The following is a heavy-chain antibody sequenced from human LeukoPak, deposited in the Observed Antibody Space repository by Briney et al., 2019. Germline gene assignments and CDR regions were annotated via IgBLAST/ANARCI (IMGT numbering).Heavy chain of an antibody. J-gene: IGHJ3*01. V-gene: IGHV1-2*02. CDR2: INPNSGGA. CDR3: ARLSYARSGADCFARCSGAFDL. Sequence: GASVKVSCKASGYTFTGYYMHWVRQAPGQGLEWMGWINPNSGGANYAQKFQGRVTMTRDTSISTAYMELSRLRSDDTAVYYCARLSYARSGADCFARCSGAFDLWGQGTMVAVSS. CDR1: GYTFTGYY. D-gene: IGHD2-21*02.